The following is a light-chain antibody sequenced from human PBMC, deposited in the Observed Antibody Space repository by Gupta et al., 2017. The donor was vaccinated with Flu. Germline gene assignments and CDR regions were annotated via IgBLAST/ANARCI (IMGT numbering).Light chain of an antibody. J-gene: IGKJ3*01. V-gene: IGKV3-11*01. CDR1: QSVSSY. CDR2: DAS. Sequence: EIVLTQSPATLSLSPGERATLSCRASQSVSSYLAGYQQQPGQAPRLRIYDASNRATGTPARFSGSGSGTDFALTISSLGPESFAVYYWQQRSYWPPLFTFGPGTKVDIK. CDR3: QQRSYWPPLFT.